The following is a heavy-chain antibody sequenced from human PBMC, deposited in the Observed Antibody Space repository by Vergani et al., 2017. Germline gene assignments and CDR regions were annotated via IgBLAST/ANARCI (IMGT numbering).Heavy chain of an antibody. CDR1: GFSFKRYW. CDR3: ARARCIETCDMSNWLDS. D-gene: IGHD5/OR15-5a*01. Sequence: DVHLAESGGGFFQPGGSLRLSCSASGFSFKRYWMPWVRQVPGKGLFWVSRIESDGSITAYADSVKGRFTISRDNAQNTLYLQMNSLRVEDTGVYYCARARCIETCDMSNWLDSWGQGTLVTVSS. V-gene: IGHV3-74*03. J-gene: IGHJ5*01. CDR2: IESDGSIT.